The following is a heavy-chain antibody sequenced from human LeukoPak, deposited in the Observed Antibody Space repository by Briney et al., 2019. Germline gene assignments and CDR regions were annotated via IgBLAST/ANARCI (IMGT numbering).Heavy chain of an antibody. CDR3: ARRIAVVGTKTLDY. Sequence: GGSLRLSCAASGFTFSSYWMSWVRQAPGKGLEWVANIKQDGSENSYVDSVKGRFTISRDNAKNSLYLQMNSLRAEDTAVYYCARRIAVVGTKTLDYWGQGTLVTVSS. V-gene: IGHV3-7*01. CDR1: GFTFSSYW. J-gene: IGHJ4*02. CDR2: IKQDGSEN. D-gene: IGHD6-19*01.